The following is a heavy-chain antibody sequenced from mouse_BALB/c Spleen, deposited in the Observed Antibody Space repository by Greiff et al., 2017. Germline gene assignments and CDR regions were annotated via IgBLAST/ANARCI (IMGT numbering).Heavy chain of an antibody. D-gene: IGHD2-4*01. Sequence: QVQLQQSGAELVKPGASVKLSCKASGYTFTSYYMYWVKQRPGQGLEWIGEINPSNGGTNFNEKFKSKATLTVDKSSSTAYMQLSSLTSEDSAVYYCARSGDYDYVALFDYWGQGTTLTVSS. CDR1: GYTFTSYY. CDR3: ARSGDYDYVALFDY. V-gene: IGHV1S81*02. CDR2: INPSNGGT. J-gene: IGHJ2*01.